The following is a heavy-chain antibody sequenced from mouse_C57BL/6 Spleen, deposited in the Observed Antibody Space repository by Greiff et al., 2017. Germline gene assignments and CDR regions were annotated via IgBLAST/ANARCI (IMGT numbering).Heavy chain of an antibody. CDR3: ARGIPYYFDY. V-gene: IGHV1-53*01. J-gene: IGHJ2*01. CDR2: INTSNGGT. Sequence: VQLQQPGPELVKPGASVKLSCKASGYTFTSYWMHWVQQRPGQGLEWIGNINTSNGGTNYNETFKSKAPQTVDKSSSPAYMQLSSLTSEDSAVYYCARGIPYYFDYWGQGTTLTVSS. CDR1: GYTFTSYW.